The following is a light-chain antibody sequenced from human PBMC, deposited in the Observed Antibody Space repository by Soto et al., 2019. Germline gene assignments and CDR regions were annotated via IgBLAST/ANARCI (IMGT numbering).Light chain of an antibody. CDR1: QTISSW. V-gene: IGKV1-5*03. CDR2: KAS. J-gene: IGKJ1*01. CDR3: QHYNSYSEA. Sequence: MQMTPSPSTLSGSVGDRVTITCPASQTISSWLAWYQQKPGKAPKLLIYKASTLKSGVPSRFSGSGSGTEFTLTISSLQPDDFATYYCQHYNSYSEAFGQGTKVDI.